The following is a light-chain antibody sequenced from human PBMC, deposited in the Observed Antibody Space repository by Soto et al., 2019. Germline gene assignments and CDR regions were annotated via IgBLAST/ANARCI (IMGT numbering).Light chain of an antibody. V-gene: IGKV3-15*01. CDR3: QQYNNWPPSWT. CDR2: GAS. Sequence: IVMTQSPATLSVSPGERATLSCRASQSVSSNLAWYQQQPGQAPRLLIYGASTRATGIPARFSGSGSGTEFTLTISSLHSEDFAVYYCQQYNNWPPSWTFGQGTKVEIK. J-gene: IGKJ1*01. CDR1: QSVSSN.